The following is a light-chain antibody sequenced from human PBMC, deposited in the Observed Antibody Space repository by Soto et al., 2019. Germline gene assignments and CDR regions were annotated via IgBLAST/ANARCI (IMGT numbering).Light chain of an antibody. Sequence: DIQMTQSPSTLSASVGDRVTITCRASQSVSNWLAWYQRKPGKAPKLLIYKASTLESGVPSRFSGSGSGTEFTLTISSLQPDDFATYYCQQYNRYYTFGQGTKLEIK. V-gene: IGKV1-5*03. CDR2: KAS. CDR1: QSVSNW. J-gene: IGKJ2*01. CDR3: QQYNRYYT.